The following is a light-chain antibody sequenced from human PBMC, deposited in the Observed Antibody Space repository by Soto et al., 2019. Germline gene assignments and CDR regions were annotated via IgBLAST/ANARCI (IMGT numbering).Light chain of an antibody. V-gene: IGKV1-6*02. CDR1: QGIGDD. CDR2: GPT. J-gene: IGKJ3*01. CDR3: QHEYNYPRT. Sequence: AIQMAQSPSSLSASVGDRVTMTCRASQGIGDDVVWYQQKPGKAPKLLIYGPTTLQPGVPSRFSGSGSETVFTLTINNLQPEDFATYYCQHEYNYPRTFGPGTK.